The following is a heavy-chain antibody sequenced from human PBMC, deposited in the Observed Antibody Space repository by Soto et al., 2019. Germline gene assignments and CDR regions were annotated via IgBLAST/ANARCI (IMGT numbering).Heavy chain of an antibody. J-gene: IGHJ4*02. V-gene: IGHV1-69*01. D-gene: IGHD6-19*01. CDR1: GGTFSSYA. Sequence: QVQLVQSGAEVKKPGSSVKVSCKASGGTFSSYAISWVLQAPGQGLEWMGGIIPIFGTANYAQKFQGRVTITADEYTSPAYMELRSLRSEDTAVYYCAGGSIAVAGAFDYCGQGTLVPVSS. CDR3: AGGSIAVAGAFDY. CDR2: IIPIFGTA.